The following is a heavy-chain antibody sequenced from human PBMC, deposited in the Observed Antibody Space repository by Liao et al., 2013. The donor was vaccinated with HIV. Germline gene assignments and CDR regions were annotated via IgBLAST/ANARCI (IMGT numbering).Heavy chain of an antibody. CDR1: GGSISSYY. D-gene: IGHD2-15*01. V-gene: IGHV4-4*07. Sequence: QVRLQESGPGLVKPSETLSLTCTVSGGSISSYYWSWIRQPAGKGLEWIGRIYTSGSTNYNPSLKSRVTMSVDTPKNQVSLKLSSVTAADTAVYYCARGELGYCSGGSCYDWYFGLWGRGTLVTVSS. CDR3: ARGELGYCSGGSCYDWYFGL. CDR2: IYTSGST. J-gene: IGHJ2*01.